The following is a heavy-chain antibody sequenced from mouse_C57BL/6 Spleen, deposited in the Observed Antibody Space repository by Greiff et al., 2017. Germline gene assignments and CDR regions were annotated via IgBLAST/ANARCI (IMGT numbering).Heavy chain of an antibody. CDR1: GFTFTDYY. V-gene: IGHV7-3*01. Sequence: EVQGVESGGGLVQPGGSLSLSCAASGFTFTDYYMSWVRQPPGKALEWLGFIRNKANGYTTEYSASVKGRFTISRDNSQSILYLQMNALRAEDSATYYCARTYGSSWYFDVWGTGITVTVSS. D-gene: IGHD1-1*01. J-gene: IGHJ1*03. CDR2: IRNKANGYTT. CDR3: ARTYGSSWYFDV.